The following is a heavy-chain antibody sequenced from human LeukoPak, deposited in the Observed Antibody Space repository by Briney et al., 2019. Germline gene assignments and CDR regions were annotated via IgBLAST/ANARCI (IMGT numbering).Heavy chain of an antibody. Sequence: ASVKVSCKASGYTFNTYGITWVRQAPGQGLEWMGWISPYNGDTHYAQKFQDRVTMTTDTSTSTAYMDLRSLGFDDTAVYYCARDKAFLGYYDTSGYLQQWFDSWGQGTLVTVSS. CDR1: GYTFNTYG. CDR3: ARDKAFLGYYDTSGYLQQWFDS. CDR2: ISPYNGDT. J-gene: IGHJ5*01. D-gene: IGHD3-22*01. V-gene: IGHV1-18*04.